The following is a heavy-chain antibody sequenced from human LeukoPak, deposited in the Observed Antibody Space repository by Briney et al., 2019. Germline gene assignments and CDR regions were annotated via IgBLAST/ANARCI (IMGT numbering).Heavy chain of an antibody. Sequence: ASVKVSCKASGYTLTGYYMHWVRQAPGQGLEWMGWISAYNGNTNYAQNLQGRVTMTTDTSTSTAYMELRSLRSDDTAVYYCARDRTPIYYDSSGYVDYWGQGTLVTVSS. CDR1: GYTLTGYY. CDR2: ISAYNGNT. D-gene: IGHD3-22*01. V-gene: IGHV1-18*04. CDR3: ARDRTPIYYDSSGYVDY. J-gene: IGHJ4*02.